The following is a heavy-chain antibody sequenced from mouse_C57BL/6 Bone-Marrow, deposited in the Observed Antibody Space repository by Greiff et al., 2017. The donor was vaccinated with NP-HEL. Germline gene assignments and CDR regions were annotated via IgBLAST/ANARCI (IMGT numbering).Heavy chain of an antibody. CDR1: GFTFSNYW. Sequence: EVQRVESGGGLVQPGGSMKLSCVASGFTFSNYWMNWVRQSPEKGLEWVAQIRLKSDNYATHYAESVKGRFTISRDDSKSSVYLQMNNLRAEDTGIYYCTEPPYGSPDYYAMDYWGQGTSVTVSS. J-gene: IGHJ4*01. V-gene: IGHV6-3*01. D-gene: IGHD1-1*01. CDR2: IRLKSDNYAT. CDR3: TEPPYGSPDYYAMDY.